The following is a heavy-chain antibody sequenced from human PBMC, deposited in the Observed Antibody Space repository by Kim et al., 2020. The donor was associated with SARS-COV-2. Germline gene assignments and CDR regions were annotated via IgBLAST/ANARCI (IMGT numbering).Heavy chain of an antibody. V-gene: IGHV4-39*06. Sequence: SETLSLTCTVSGGSISTSPYYCAWMRQSPGKGLEWIGSMFYRGTTYYNPSLNSGVTISADTSRTKFPLRLTSVTAADTADYYCARYADYGPSSSGMAVLG. J-gene: IGHJ6*01. CDR3: ARYADYGPSSSGMAV. CDR1: GGSISTSPYY. CDR2: MFYRGTT. D-gene: IGHD4-17*01.